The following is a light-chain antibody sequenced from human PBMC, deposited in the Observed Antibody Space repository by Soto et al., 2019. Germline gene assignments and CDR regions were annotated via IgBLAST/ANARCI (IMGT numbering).Light chain of an antibody. CDR2: RNN. CDR1: SSNLGSNF. CDR3: AAWDDSLSGVV. V-gene: IGLV1-47*01. J-gene: IGLJ3*02. Sequence: QSVLTQPPSASGTPGQRVTISCSGSSSNLGSNFVYWYQQLPGAAPKLLISRNNERPSGVPDRFSGSKSGTSASLAISGLRSEDEADYHCAAWDDSLSGVVFGGGTKVTVL.